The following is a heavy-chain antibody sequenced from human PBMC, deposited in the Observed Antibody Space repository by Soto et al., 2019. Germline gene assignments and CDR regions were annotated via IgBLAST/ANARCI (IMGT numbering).Heavy chain of an antibody. V-gene: IGHV3-23*01. CDR3: AKDPMRYPFDS. D-gene: IGHD1-20*01. CDR1: GFTFSNYA. J-gene: IGHJ4*02. Sequence: GGSLRLSCAASGFTFSNYAMTWVRQAPGKGLEWVSSITGRGGGTFYAESVKGRFTISRDNARNTLYLQMTSLRAEDTALYYCAKDPMRYPFDSWGPATLVIVSS. CDR2: ITGRGGGT.